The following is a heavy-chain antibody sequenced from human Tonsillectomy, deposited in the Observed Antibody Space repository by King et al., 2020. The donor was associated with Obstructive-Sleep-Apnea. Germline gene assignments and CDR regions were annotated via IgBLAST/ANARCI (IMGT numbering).Heavy chain of an antibody. D-gene: IGHD3-10*01. CDR1: GYTFNTYG. Sequence: QLVQSGAEVKKPGASVKGSCKASGYTFNTYGISWVRPAPGQGLEGIGWISVYNGNTNYAQKFQGRVTMTTDTSTNTAYMELRSLRSDDTAVYYCARGGWFGELEYNWFDPWGQGTLVTVSS. CDR2: ISVYNGNT. V-gene: IGHV1-18*01. CDR3: ARGGWFGELEYNWFDP. J-gene: IGHJ5*02.